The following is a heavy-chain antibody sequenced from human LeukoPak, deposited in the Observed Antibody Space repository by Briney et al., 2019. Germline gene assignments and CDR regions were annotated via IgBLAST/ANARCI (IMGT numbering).Heavy chain of an antibody. CDR1: GYSFTSYW. J-gene: IGHJ4*02. V-gene: IGHV5-51*01. CDR2: IFPGDSDT. D-gene: IGHD1-26*01. CDR3: ARGATKGTYLLYYFDY. Sequence: GESLKISCKGSGYSFTSYWIGCVSQMPGKGLEWMVSIFPGDSDTSYSPSFKGRVTISADKSNNTSSLQLSSLKAADTAVYYCARGATKGTYLLYYFDYWGQGTLVTVSS.